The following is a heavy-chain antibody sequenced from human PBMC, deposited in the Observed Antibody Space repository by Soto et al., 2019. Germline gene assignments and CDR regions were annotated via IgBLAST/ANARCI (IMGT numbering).Heavy chain of an antibody. CDR2: IYHSGYT. Sequence: SETLSLTCTVSGGSISSAGYYWNWIRQHPGKGLEWIGCIYHSGYTFYKSSLKSRVAMSVDTSKNQFSLRLTSVTAADTAVYFCARGYSSSYYEDYWGQGTLVTVSS. V-gene: IGHV4-31*03. J-gene: IGHJ4*02. D-gene: IGHD6-13*01. CDR1: GGSISSAGYY. CDR3: ARGYSSSYYEDY.